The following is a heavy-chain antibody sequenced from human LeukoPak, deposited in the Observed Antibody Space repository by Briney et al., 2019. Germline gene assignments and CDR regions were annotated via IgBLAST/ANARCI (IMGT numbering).Heavy chain of an antibody. CDR1: GFTFSSYW. D-gene: IGHD4-17*01. J-gene: IGHJ4*02. CDR3: ARGDPDYGDYKQYANDY. CDR2: INSDGSST. V-gene: IGHV3-74*01. Sequence: GGSLRLSCAASGFTFSSYWMHWVRQAPGKGLVWVSRINSDGSSTSYADSAKGRFTISRDNAKNTLYLQMNSLRAEDTAVYYCARGDPDYGDYKQYANDYWGQGTLVTVSS.